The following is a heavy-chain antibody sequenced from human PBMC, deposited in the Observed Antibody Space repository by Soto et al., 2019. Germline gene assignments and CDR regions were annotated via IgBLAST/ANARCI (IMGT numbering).Heavy chain of an antibody. Sequence: PSETLSLTCTVSGYSISNGAYYWGWIRQHPGKDLEWIIYMHYSGTTYYNPSLRSRVTMSLDTSKNQFSLKLSSVTAADTAVYYCARYYFDVGGYSNWFDPWGQGTLVTVS. V-gene: IGHV4-31*03. CDR1: GYSISNGAYY. CDR2: MHYSGTT. CDR3: ARYYFDVGGYSNWFDP. D-gene: IGHD3-22*01. J-gene: IGHJ5*02.